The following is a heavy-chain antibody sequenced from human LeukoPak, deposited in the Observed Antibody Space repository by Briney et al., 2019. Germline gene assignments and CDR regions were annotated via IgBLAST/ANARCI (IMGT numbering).Heavy chain of an antibody. D-gene: IGHD3-10*01. CDR2: IYDSGST. J-gene: IGHJ5*02. V-gene: IGHV4-39*01. CDR3: ARHYGP. Sequence: WLRQLPGKGLEWIESIYDSGSTYYNPSLKSRVTISVDTSKNQFSLKLNSVTAADTAVYYCARHYGPWGQGTLVNVSS.